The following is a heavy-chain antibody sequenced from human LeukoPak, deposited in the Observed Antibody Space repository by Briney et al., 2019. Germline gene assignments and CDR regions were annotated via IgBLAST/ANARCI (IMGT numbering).Heavy chain of an antibody. D-gene: IGHD6-6*01. CDR1: GYTFISYA. V-gene: IGHV1-3*04. CDR2: INTGNGNT. J-gene: IGHJ4*02. Sequence: ASVKVSCKASGYTFISYAIHWVRQAPRQGLEWMGWINTGNGNTKYSQTFQGRVTITRDTSASTAYMELSSLRFDDTAVYYCAKVESSSSFDYWGQGTLVTVSS. CDR3: AKVESSSSFDY.